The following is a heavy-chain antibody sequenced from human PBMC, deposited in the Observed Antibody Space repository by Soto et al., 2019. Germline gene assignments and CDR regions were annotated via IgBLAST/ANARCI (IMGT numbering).Heavy chain of an antibody. Sequence: SETLSLTCTVSGGSISPYYCSWIRQPPGKGLEWIGYIYYNGNTNSNPSLKGRVTISVDTPKNQLSLKLSSVTAADTAVYYCTRVIWGIYRFFDHWGQGTPVTVSS. J-gene: IGHJ4*02. CDR2: IYYNGNT. D-gene: IGHD3-16*02. CDR3: TRVIWGIYRFFDH. CDR1: GGSISPYY. V-gene: IGHV4-59*01.